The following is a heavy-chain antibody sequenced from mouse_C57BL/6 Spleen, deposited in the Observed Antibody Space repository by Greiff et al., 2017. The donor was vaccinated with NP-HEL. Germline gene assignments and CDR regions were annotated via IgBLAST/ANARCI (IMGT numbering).Heavy chain of an antibody. J-gene: IGHJ3*01. Sequence: EVQLQQSGAELVRPGASVKLSCTASGFNIKDYYMHWVKQRPEQGLEWIGRIDPEGGDTEYAPKFKGKATMTADTSSNTAYLQLSSLRSEDTAVYYCTTGGYDGGFAYWGQGTLVTVSA. CDR3: TTGGYDGGFAY. CDR2: IDPEGGDT. D-gene: IGHD2-2*01. V-gene: IGHV14-1*01. CDR1: GFNIKDYY.